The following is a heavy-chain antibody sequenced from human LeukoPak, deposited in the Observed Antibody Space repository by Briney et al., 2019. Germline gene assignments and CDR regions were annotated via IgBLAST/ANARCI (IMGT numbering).Heavy chain of an antibody. CDR1: GGTFISYA. CDR3: ARSPPTTVVTKYYFDY. Sequence: SVKVSCKASGGTFISYAISWVRQAPGQGLEWMGGIIPIFGTANYAQKFQGRVTITADESTSTAYMELSSLRSEDTAVYYCARSPPTTVVTKYYFDYWGQGTLVTVSS. J-gene: IGHJ4*02. CDR2: IIPIFGTA. D-gene: IGHD4-23*01. V-gene: IGHV1-69*13.